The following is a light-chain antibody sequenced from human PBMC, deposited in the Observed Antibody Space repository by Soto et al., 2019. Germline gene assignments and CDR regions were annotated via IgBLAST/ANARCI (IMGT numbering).Light chain of an antibody. J-gene: IGKJ1*01. CDR3: QQCGSSPS. CDR2: DTS. V-gene: IGKV3-20*01. Sequence: EIVLTQSPGTLSLSPGERATLSCRASQSVSSSYLAWYQQKPGQAPRLLIYDTSSRATGIPDRFSGIGSGTDFTLAISRLEPEDFAVYYCQQCGSSPSFGQGTKVELK. CDR1: QSVSSSY.